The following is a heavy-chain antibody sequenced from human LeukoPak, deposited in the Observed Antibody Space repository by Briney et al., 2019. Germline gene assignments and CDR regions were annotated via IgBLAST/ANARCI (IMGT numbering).Heavy chain of an antibody. CDR1: GFTFSNDW. J-gene: IGHJ4*02. V-gene: IGHV3-74*01. Sequence: GGSLRLSCVASGFTFSNDWMRWVRQAPGKGLVWVSRINTDGSTTTYADSVKGRFTISRDNAKNTLYLQMNSLRVEDTAVYYCARGRGGSYHYWGQGTLVTVSS. D-gene: IGHD1-26*01. CDR2: INTDGSTT. CDR3: ARGRGGSYHY.